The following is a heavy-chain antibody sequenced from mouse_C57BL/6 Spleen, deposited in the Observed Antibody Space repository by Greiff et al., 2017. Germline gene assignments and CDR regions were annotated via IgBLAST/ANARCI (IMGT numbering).Heavy chain of an antibody. CDR3: ARRDDYEGAMDY. J-gene: IGHJ4*01. D-gene: IGHD2-4*01. CDR1: GYTFTEYY. CDR2: INPNNGGT. V-gene: IGHV1-26*01. Sequence: EVQLQQSGPELVKPGASVKISCKASGYTFTEYYMNWVKQSHGKSLEWIGDINPNNGGTSYNQKFKGKATLTVDKSSSTAYMELRSLTSEDSAVYYCARRDDYEGAMDYWGQGTSVTVSS.